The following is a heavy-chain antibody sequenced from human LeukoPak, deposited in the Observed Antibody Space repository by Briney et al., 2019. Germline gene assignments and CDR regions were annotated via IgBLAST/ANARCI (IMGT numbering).Heavy chain of an antibody. CDR1: GGSISSYY. CDR3: ARENSGSYREFDY. J-gene: IGHJ4*02. D-gene: IGHD1-26*01. CDR2: IYTSGST. Sequence: PSETLSLTCSVSGGSISSYYWSWIRQPAGKGLEWIGRIYTSGSTNYNASLKSRVSMSVDTSKNQFSLKLSSVTAADTAVFYCARENSGSYREFDYWGQGTLVTVSS. V-gene: IGHV4-4*07.